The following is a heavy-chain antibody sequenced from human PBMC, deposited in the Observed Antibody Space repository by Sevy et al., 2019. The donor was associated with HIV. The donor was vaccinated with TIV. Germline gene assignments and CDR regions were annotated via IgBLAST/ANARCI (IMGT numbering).Heavy chain of an antibody. CDR1: GYTFTSYD. CDR3: ARRPVGYDILTGYYSLDY. J-gene: IGHJ4*02. V-gene: IGHV1-8*01. D-gene: IGHD3-9*01. Sequence: ASVKVSCKASGYTFTSYDINWVRQATGQGLEWMGWMNPNSGNTDYAQKFQGRVTMTRNTSIITAYMELSSLRSEDTAVYYCARRPVGYDILTGYYSLDYWGQGTLVTVSS. CDR2: MNPNSGNT.